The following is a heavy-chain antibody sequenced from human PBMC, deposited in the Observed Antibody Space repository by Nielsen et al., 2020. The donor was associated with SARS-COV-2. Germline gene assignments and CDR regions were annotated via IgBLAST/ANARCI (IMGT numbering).Heavy chain of an antibody. CDR3: AREDDSGSYYDY. Sequence: SETLSLTCTVSGGSISSYYWSWIRQPPGKGLEWIGYIYYSGSTYYNPSLKSRVTISVDTSKNQFSLKLSSVTAADTAVYYCAREDDSGSYYDYWGQGTLVTVSS. CDR1: GGSISSYY. J-gene: IGHJ4*02. CDR2: IYYSGST. V-gene: IGHV4-30-4*08. D-gene: IGHD1-26*01.